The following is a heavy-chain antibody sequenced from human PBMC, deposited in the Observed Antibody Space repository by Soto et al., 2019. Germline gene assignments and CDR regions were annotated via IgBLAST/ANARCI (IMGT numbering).Heavy chain of an antibody. CDR2: INSDGSTI. CDR3: ARVGTGNWYFDL. J-gene: IGHJ2*01. D-gene: IGHD1-1*01. V-gene: IGHV3-74*01. CDR1: GFTFSSYW. Sequence: GGSLRLSCAASGFTFSSYWMHWVRQAPGKGLVWVSRINSDGSTISYADSVKGRFTISRDNAKNTLYLQMNNLSAEDTAVYYCARVGTGNWYFDLWGRGTLVTVSS.